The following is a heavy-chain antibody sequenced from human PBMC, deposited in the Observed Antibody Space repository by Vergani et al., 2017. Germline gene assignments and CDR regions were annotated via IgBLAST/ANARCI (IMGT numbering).Heavy chain of an antibody. CDR1: GGSFNTYY. V-gene: IGHV4-59*13. CDR3: ARVMYRDEAATGYRLEGMDI. Sequence: QVQLEESGPGLVKPSETLSLTCTVSGGSFNTYYWSWIRQSPGKGLEWIGYIYSTGSTNYNPSLNSRVTMSVDTSKNQFSLKLRSVTAADTAVYFWARVMYRDEAATGYRLEGMDIWGQGTMVTISS. CDR2: IYSTGST. D-gene: IGHD3-9*01. J-gene: IGHJ4*02.